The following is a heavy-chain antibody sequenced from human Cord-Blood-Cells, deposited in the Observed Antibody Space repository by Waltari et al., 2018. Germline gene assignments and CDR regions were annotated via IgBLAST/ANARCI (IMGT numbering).Heavy chain of an antibody. D-gene: IGHD1-26*01. CDR2: TNAGNGNT. CDR3: ARDPRVRSGSYFDY. Sequence: QVQLVQSGAEVKKPGASVKVSCKASGYTFTSYAMHWMRQAPGQRLEWMGWTNAGNGNTKYSQKFQGRVTITRDTSASTAYMELSSLRSEDTAVYYCARDPRVRSGSYFDYWGQGTLVTVSS. V-gene: IGHV1-3*01. J-gene: IGHJ4*02. CDR1: GYTFTSYA.